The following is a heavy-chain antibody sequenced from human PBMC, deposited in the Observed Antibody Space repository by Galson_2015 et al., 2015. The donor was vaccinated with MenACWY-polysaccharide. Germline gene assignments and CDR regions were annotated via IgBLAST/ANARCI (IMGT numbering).Heavy chain of an antibody. J-gene: IGHJ5*02. CDR3: ARDRGVPAGVLGRSMWFDP. Sequence: SVKVSCKASGYTFSTYGISWVRQAPGQGLQWVGWISAYNGDIKYAQKFQDRVSMTTDRSTSTATLELRSLTSDDTAVYYCARDRGVPAGVLGRSMWFDPWGQGTLVTVSS. CDR2: ISAYNGDI. V-gene: IGHV1-18*01. CDR1: GYTFSTYG. D-gene: IGHD2-2*01.